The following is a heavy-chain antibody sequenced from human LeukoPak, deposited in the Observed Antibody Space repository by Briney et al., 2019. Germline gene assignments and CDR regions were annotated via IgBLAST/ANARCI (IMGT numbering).Heavy chain of an antibody. Sequence: GGSLRLSCVASGFTFSSFAMFWVRQAPGKGLEWVSAISGSTGHTYYADSVKGRFTISRDNSKNTLYLEVNRLTGEDTAVYYCASLVGAPDAFDIWGQGTMVTVSS. CDR2: ISGSTGHT. J-gene: IGHJ3*02. CDR1: GFTFSSFA. CDR3: ASLVGAPDAFDI. V-gene: IGHV3-23*01. D-gene: IGHD1-26*01.